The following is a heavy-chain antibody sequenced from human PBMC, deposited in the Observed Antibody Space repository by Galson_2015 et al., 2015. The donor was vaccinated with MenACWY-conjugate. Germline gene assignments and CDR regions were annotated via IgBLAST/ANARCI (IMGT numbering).Heavy chain of an antibody. V-gene: IGHV4-59*01. J-gene: IGHJ3*02. CDR2: IFSSGST. CDR3: ARSFYDTGGYLPRAFDI. CDR1: GGSISNYY. D-gene: IGHD3-22*01. Sequence: ETLSLTCTVSGGSISNYYWNWIRPSPGKGLEWIGYIFSSGSTYYSPSLKSRVTLSVDTSKNQFSLKLSSLTAADTAVYYCARSFYDTGGYLPRAFDIWGQGTMVTVSS.